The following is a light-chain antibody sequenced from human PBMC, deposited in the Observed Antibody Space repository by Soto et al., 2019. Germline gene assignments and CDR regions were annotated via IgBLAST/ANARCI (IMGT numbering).Light chain of an antibody. CDR1: QSVDNY. Sequence: EIVLTQSPATLSLSPGERATLSCRASQSVDNYLDWYQQKPGQAPRLLIYRASSRAAGISGSFSGSGSGTDFTLTISRLEPEDFAVYYCQRYGSSPTFGQGTKVDI. J-gene: IGKJ1*01. CDR2: RAS. CDR3: QRYGSSPT. V-gene: IGKV3-20*01.